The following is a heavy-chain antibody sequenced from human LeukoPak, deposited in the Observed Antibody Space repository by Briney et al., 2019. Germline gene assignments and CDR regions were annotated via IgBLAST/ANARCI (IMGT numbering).Heavy chain of an antibody. J-gene: IGHJ4*02. V-gene: IGHV3-7*04. D-gene: IGHD1-26*01. Sequence: GGSLRLSCAASGFTFSSYSMNWVRQAPGKGLEWVAIIKQDGSEKYYEDSLKGRFTISRDNAKNSLYLQMNSLRAEDTAVYYCARGPFYSGTAIHFDYWGQGTLVTVSS. CDR1: GFTFSSYS. CDR2: IKQDGSEK. CDR3: ARGPFYSGTAIHFDY.